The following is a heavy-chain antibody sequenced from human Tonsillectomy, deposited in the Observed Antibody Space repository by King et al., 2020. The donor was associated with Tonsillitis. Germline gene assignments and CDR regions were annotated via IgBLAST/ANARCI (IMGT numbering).Heavy chain of an antibody. J-gene: IGHJ4*02. V-gene: IGHV3-11*06. Sequence: VQLVESGGGLVKPGGSLRLSCAASGFTFSDYYMTWVRQAPGKGLEWISYIDTTIQTTYAESVKGRFTISRDNAKNSVYLQLNSLRAEDTAVYYCARGGALWNFRAGWLVFDYWGQGALVTVSS. CDR2: IDTTIQT. CDR3: ARGGALWNFRAGWLVFDY. D-gene: IGHD1-7*01. CDR1: GFTFSDYY.